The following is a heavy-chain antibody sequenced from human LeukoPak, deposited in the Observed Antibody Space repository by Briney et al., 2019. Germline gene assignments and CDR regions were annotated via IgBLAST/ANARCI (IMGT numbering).Heavy chain of an antibody. CDR3: AREGWELPYYYYYMDV. D-gene: IGHD1-26*01. CDR2: IYYSGST. V-gene: IGHV4-30-4*08. CDR1: GGSISSGDYY. Sequence: SQTLSLTCTVSGGSISSGDYYWSWIRQPPGKGLEWIGYIYYSGSTYYNPSLKSRVTISVDTSKNQFSLKLSSVTAADTAVYYCAREGWELPYYYYYMDVWGKGTTVTVSS. J-gene: IGHJ6*03.